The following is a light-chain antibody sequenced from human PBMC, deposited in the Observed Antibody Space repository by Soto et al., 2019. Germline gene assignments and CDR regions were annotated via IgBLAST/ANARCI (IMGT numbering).Light chain of an antibody. Sequence: DIQMTQSPSTLSASVGDRVTITCRASQSISVWLAWYQQKAGKAPNLLIYKASRLESGVPSRFSGSGSETEFTLTISGLQPGDSATYYCQQLSRYPLTFGGGTKVDIK. CDR2: KAS. J-gene: IGKJ4*01. CDR1: QSISVW. V-gene: IGKV1-5*03. CDR3: QQLSRYPLT.